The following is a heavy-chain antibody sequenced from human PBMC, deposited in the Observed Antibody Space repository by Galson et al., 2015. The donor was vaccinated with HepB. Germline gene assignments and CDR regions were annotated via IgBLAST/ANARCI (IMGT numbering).Heavy chain of an antibody. D-gene: IGHD6-13*01. J-gene: IGHJ3*02. CDR2: INPNSGGT. CDR3: ATGSGYSSSWGAFDI. CDR1: GYTFTVYY. Sequence: SCKASGYTFTVYYIHWVRQAPGQGLEWMGCINPNSGGTSYAQKFQGRVTMTRDTSISTAYMDLSRLRSDDTAVYYCATGSGYSSSWGAFDIWGQGTMVTVS. V-gene: IGHV1-2*02.